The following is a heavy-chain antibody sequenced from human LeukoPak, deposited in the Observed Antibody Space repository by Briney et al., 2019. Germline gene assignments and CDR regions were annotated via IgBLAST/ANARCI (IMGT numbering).Heavy chain of an antibody. D-gene: IGHD2-2*01. V-gene: IGHV3-23*01. CDR2: ISGSGGST. CDR3: AKLFVVVPAAPVPYFDY. J-gene: IGHJ4*02. CDR1: GFTFSSYA. Sequence: PGGSLRLSCAASGFTFSSYAMSWVRQAPGKGLEWVSAISGSGGSTHYADSVKGRFTISRDNSKNTLYLQMNSLRAEDTAVYYCAKLFVVVPAAPVPYFDYWGQGTLVTVSS.